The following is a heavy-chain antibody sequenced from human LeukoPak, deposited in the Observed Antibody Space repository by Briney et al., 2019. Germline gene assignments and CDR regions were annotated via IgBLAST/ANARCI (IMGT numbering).Heavy chain of an antibody. CDR3: ARDRDSSGYYGYYFDY. D-gene: IGHD3-22*01. Sequence: EGSLRLSCVASGFTFSSYWMSWVRQAPGKGLEWVANIKEDGSDKYYVDSVKGRFTISRDNAKNSLYLQMNSLRAEDTAVYYCARDRDSSGYYGYYFDYLGQGTLVTFSS. V-gene: IGHV3-7*04. J-gene: IGHJ4*02. CDR1: GFTFSSYW. CDR2: IKEDGSDK.